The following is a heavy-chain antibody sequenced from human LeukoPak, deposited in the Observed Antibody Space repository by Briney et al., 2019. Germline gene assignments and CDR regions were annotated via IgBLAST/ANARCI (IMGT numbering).Heavy chain of an antibody. D-gene: IGHD6-19*01. Sequence: PSETLSLTCTVSGGSISSYYWTWIRQPPGKGLEWIGYMFYSGSSNYNPSLRSRVTISVDTSKNQISLKLSSVTAADTAVYYCARFNRNSRGWIDYWGQGTLVTVSS. J-gene: IGHJ4*02. CDR2: MFYSGSS. CDR3: ARFNRNSRGWIDY. V-gene: IGHV4-59*01. CDR1: GGSISSYY.